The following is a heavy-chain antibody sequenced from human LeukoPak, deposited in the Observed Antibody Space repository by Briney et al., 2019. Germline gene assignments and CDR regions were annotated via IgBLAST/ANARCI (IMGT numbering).Heavy chain of an antibody. CDR2: IYYSGST. Sequence: PSETLSLTCTVSGGSISSSSYYWGWIRQPPGTGLEWIGSIYYSGSTYYNPSLKSRVTISVDTSKNQFSLKLSSVTAADTAVYYCARHTDFWMATTDYWGQGTLVTVSS. D-gene: IGHD3/OR15-3a*01. V-gene: IGHV4-39*01. J-gene: IGHJ4*02. CDR3: ARHTDFWMATTDY. CDR1: GGSISSSSYY.